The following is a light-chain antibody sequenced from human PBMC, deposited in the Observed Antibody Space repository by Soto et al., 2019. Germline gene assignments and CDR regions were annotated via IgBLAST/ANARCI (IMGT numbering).Light chain of an antibody. CDR3: QQRYRWPPIT. J-gene: IGKJ5*01. CDR1: QSVSSY. CDR2: DAS. V-gene: IGKV3-11*01. Sequence: EIVLTQSPATLSLSPGERATLSCRASQSVSSYLAWYQQKPGQAPRPFIYDASNRATGIPARFSGSGSGTDFTLTISSREPEDFAVYYCQQRYRWPPITFGQGTRLEIK.